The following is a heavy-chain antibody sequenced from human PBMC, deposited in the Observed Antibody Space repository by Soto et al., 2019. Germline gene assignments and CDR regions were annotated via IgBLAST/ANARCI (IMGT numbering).Heavy chain of an antibody. J-gene: IGHJ5*02. Sequence: SETLSLTCAVSGGSISSGGYSWSWIRQPPGKGLEWIGYIYHSGSTYYNPSLKSRVTISVDRSKNQFSLKLSSVTAADTAVYYCARVLGGSGSRWFDPWGQGTLVTVSS. CDR1: GGSISSGGYS. CDR3: ARVLGGSGSRWFDP. D-gene: IGHD3-10*01. V-gene: IGHV4-30-2*01. CDR2: IYHSGST.